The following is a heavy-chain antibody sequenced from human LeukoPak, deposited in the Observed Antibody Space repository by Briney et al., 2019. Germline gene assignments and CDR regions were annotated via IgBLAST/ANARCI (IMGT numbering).Heavy chain of an antibody. V-gene: IGHV3-23*01. CDR2: ITGSGGDT. CDR1: GFTFSNYA. Sequence: GGSLRLSCAASGFTFSNYAMSWVRQAPGKGLDWVSAITGSGGDTYYADSVKGRFTISRDNSKNTLYLQMNSLRAEDTAVYYCAKWGDYDVLTGYYVSDYWGQGALVTVSS. CDR3: AKWGDYDVLTGYYVSDY. J-gene: IGHJ4*02. D-gene: IGHD3-9*01.